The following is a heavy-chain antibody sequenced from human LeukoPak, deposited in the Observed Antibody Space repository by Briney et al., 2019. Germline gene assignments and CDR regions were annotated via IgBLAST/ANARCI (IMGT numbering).Heavy chain of an antibody. D-gene: IGHD2-2*02. Sequence: HGGSLRLSCAASGSTFSSYGMHWVRQAPGKGLEWVAVIWYDGSNKYYADSVKGRFTISRDNSKNTLYLQMNSLRAEDTAVYYCARELGYCSSTSCYILAYSSGWYDYWGQGTLVTVSS. CDR3: ARELGYCSSTSCYILAYSSGWYDY. CDR2: IWYDGSNK. V-gene: IGHV3-33*01. CDR1: GSTFSSYG. J-gene: IGHJ4*02.